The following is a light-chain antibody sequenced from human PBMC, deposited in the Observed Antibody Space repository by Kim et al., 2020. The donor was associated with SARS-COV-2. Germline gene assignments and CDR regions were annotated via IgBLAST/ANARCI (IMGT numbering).Light chain of an antibody. CDR2: GNS. J-gene: IGLJ3*02. CDR3: QSYDSSLSGWV. CDR1: SSNIGAGYD. V-gene: IGLV1-40*01. Sequence: QGVTISCTGSSSNIGAGYDVHWYQQLPGTAPKLLIYGNSNRPSGVPDRFSGSKSGTSASLAITGLQAVDEADYYCQSYDSSLSGWVFGGGTQLTVL.